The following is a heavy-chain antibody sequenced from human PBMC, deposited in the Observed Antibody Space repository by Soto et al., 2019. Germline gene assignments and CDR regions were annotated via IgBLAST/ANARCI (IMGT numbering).Heavy chain of an antibody. CDR1: GGSISSGDYY. D-gene: IGHD1-26*01. Sequence: QVQLQESGPGLVKPSQTLSLTCTVSGGSISSGDYYWSWIRQPPGKGLEWIGYIYYSGSTYYNPYLKSRVTISVDTSKNQFSLKLSSVTAADTAVYYCARDLRERGDAFDIWGQGTMVTVSS. V-gene: IGHV4-30-4*01. CDR3: ARDLRERGDAFDI. CDR2: IYYSGST. J-gene: IGHJ3*02.